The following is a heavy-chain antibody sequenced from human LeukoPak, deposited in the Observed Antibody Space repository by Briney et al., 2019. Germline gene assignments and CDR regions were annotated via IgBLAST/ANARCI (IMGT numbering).Heavy chain of an antibody. V-gene: IGHV3-21*06. CDR1: GFTFSAYS. CDR2: ITPSSSSI. CDR3: ASDYDSPFDF. D-gene: IGHD5-12*01. J-gene: IGHJ4*02. Sequence: GGSLRLSCAASGFTFSAYSMNWVRQAPGKGLEWVSSITPSSSSIFYADSVKGRFTISRDNAKNLLYLQMSSLRAEDTAIYYCASDYDSPFDFWGQGTLVTVSS.